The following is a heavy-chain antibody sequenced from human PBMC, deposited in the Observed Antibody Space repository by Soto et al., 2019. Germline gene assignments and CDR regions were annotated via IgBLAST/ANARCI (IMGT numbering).Heavy chain of an antibody. J-gene: IGHJ3*01. Sequence: VQLLESGGGLVQPGGSLRLSCAASGFTFSSYAMSWVRQAPGKGLEWVSAISGSGGSTYYADSVKGRFTISRDNSKNTLYLQIDSLRAEDTAVYYCARSLPGTYGAFDLWGQGTMVTVSS. CDR3: ARSLPGTYGAFDL. D-gene: IGHD1-7*01. V-gene: IGHV3-23*01. CDR1: GFTFSSYA. CDR2: ISGSGGST.